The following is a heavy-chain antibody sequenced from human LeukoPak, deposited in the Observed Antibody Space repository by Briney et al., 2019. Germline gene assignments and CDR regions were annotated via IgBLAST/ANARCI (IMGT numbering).Heavy chain of an antibody. D-gene: IGHD1-26*01. J-gene: IGHJ4*02. Sequence: GGSLRLSCGASGFTFNRYALRGVPPAPGEGGGGGSAISGSGGSTYYADSVKGRFTISRDNSKNTLYLEMNSLRAEDTAVYYCAKTPAGGSYSTIFDYWGQGTLVTVSS. V-gene: IGHV3-23*01. CDR3: AKTPAGGSYSTIFDY. CDR2: ISGSGGST. CDR1: GFTFNRYA.